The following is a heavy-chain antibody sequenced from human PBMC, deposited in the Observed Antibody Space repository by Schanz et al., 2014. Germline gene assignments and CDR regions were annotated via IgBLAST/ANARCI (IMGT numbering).Heavy chain of an antibody. V-gene: IGHV3-30*18. Sequence: QVQLVESGGGVVQPGRSLRLSCAGSGFSFSDYGMHWVRQAPGRGLEWVAVISYHGSERYYADSVRGRFTISRDNSKNTLYLQMNSLRREDTAVYYCAKVETYYDILTGYQFAMDVWGQGTTVIVSS. J-gene: IGHJ6*02. D-gene: IGHD3-9*01. CDR1: GFSFSDYG. CDR3: AKVETYYDILTGYQFAMDV. CDR2: ISYHGSER.